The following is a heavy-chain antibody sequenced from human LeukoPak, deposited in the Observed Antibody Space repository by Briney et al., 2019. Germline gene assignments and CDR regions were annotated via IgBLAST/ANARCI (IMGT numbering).Heavy chain of an antibody. V-gene: IGHV3-7*03. CDR3: AKGKRYPDY. CDR2: LNLDGSDK. CDR1: GFTFSESW. D-gene: IGHD1-1*01. J-gene: IGHJ4*02. Sequence: GGSLRLSCVVSGFTFSESWMSWVRQAPGKGLGWVASLNLDGSDKYYVDSVKGRFTISRDNAKNSLYLQMDSLRVEDTAVYYCAKGKRYPDYWGQGTLVTVSS.